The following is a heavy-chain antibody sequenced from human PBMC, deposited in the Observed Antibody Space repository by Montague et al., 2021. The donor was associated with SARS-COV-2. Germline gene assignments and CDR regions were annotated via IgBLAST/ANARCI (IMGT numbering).Heavy chain of an antibody. V-gene: IGHV2-70*11. Sequence: PALVTPTQTLTLTCTFSGFSLSTSGMCVSWIRQPPGKALEWLARXDWDDDKYYSTSLKTRLTISKDTSKNQVVLTMTNMDPVDTATYYCARGYYDIWTGYLDAFDIWGQGTTVTVSS. CDR1: GFSLSTSGMC. J-gene: IGHJ3*02. D-gene: IGHD3-9*01. CDR2: XDWDDDK. CDR3: ARGYYDIWTGYLDAFDI.